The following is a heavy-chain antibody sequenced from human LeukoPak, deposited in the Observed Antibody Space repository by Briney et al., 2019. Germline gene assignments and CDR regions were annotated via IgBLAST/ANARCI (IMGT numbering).Heavy chain of an antibody. J-gene: IGHJ4*02. CDR3: AKGGKTATVRFDY. CDR2: ISGSGGST. V-gene: IGHV3-23*01. D-gene: IGHD5-18*01. Sequence: PGESLRLSCAASGFTLSTYVMSWVRQAPGKGLEWVSAISGSGGSTYYADSVKGRFTISRDNSKNTLYLQMNSLRAEDTAVYYCAKGGKTATVRFDYWGQGTLVTVSS. CDR1: GFTLSTYV.